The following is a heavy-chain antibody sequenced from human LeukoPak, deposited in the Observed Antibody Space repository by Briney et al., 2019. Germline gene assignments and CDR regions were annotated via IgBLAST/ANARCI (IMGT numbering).Heavy chain of an antibody. CDR2: INHSGTT. J-gene: IGHJ4*02. CDR3: ARTPPPGATAYGVVDY. CDR1: GGSSSGYY. D-gene: IGHD3-16*01. V-gene: IGHV4-34*01. Sequence: PSETLSLTCAVYGGSSSGYYWSWIRQPPGKGLEWIGEINHSGTTKHNPSLKSRVNISVDTSKNQFSLKLSSVTAADTAVYYCARTPPPGATAYGVVDYWGQGTLVTVSS.